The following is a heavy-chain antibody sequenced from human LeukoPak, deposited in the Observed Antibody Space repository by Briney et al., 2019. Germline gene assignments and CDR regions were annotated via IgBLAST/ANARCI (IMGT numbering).Heavy chain of an antibody. Sequence: PSGTLSHTCTVSGGSISISSYYWSWIRQSPGKGLEWIGYVFYSGKTDYSPSLRSRVSMSVDTSKNQFSLKVTSVTAADTAVYYCDIWGQGTMVTVSS. CDR2: VFYSGKT. V-gene: IGHV4-61*01. J-gene: IGHJ3*02. CDR3: DI. CDR1: GGSISISSYY.